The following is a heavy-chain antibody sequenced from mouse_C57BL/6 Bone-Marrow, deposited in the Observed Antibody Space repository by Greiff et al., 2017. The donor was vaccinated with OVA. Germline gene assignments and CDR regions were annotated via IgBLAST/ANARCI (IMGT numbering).Heavy chain of an antibody. CDR1: GFNIKDDY. D-gene: IGHD2-3*01. J-gene: IGHJ2*01. CDR2: IDPENGDT. Sequence: EVQLQQSGAELVRPGASVKLSCTASGFNIKDDYMHWVKQRPEQGLEWIGWIDPENGDTEYASKFQGKATITADTYSNTAYLQISSLTSEDTAVYYCTTPLYEGCFDYWGQGTTLTVSS. V-gene: IGHV14-4*01. CDR3: TTPLYEGCFDY.